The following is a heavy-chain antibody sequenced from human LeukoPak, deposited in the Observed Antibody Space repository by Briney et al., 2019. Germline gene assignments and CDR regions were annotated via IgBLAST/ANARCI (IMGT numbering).Heavy chain of an antibody. CDR3: AVVDTARRPGRTVDI. J-gene: IGHJ3*02. CDR2: INHSGST. CDR1: GGSFSGYY. D-gene: IGHD5-18*01. Sequence: PSETLSLTCAVYGGSFSGYYWSWIRQPPGKGLEWIGEINHSGSTNYNPSLKSRVTISVDTSKNQFSLKLSSVTAADTAVYYCAVVDTARRPGRTVDIWGQGTMVTVPS. V-gene: IGHV4-34*01.